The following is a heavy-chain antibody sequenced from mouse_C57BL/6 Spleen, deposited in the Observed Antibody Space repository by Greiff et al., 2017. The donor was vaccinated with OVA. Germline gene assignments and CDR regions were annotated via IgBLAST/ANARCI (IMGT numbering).Heavy chain of an antibody. J-gene: IGHJ4*01. CDR2: ISSGSSTI. D-gene: IGHD1-1*01. Sequence: EVQGVESGGGLVKPGGSLKLSCAASGFTFSDYGMHWVRQAPEKGLEWVAYISSGSSTIYYADTVKGRFTISRDNAKNTLFLQMTSLRSEDTAMYYCAGNYGSIYYYAMDYWGQGTSVTVSS. CDR1: GFTFSDYG. CDR3: AGNYGSIYYYAMDY. V-gene: IGHV5-17*01.